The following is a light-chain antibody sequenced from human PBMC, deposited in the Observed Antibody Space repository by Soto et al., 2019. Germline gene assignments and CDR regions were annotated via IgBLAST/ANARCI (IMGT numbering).Light chain of an antibody. V-gene: IGLV2-14*01. Sequence: QSALTQPASVSGSPGQSITISCTGTSSDVGGYNYVSWYQQHPGKAPKLMIYEFSNRPSGVSNRFSGSKSGNTASLTLSGLQAEDEADYYCSSYTSSSTLVFGTGTKLTVL. CDR1: SSDVGGYNY. CDR2: EFS. J-gene: IGLJ1*01. CDR3: SSYTSSSTLV.